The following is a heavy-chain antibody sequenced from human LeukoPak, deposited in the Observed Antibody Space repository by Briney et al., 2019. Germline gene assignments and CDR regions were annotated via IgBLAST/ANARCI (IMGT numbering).Heavy chain of an antibody. CDR1: GGSISSYY. J-gene: IGHJ4*02. CDR3: AGDYYGSGRSPY. V-gene: IGHV4-59*01. D-gene: IGHD3-10*01. CDR2: IYYSGST. Sequence: SETLSLTCTVSGGSISSYYRSWIRQPPGKGLEWIGYIYYSGSTNYNPSLKSRVTISVDTSKNQFSLKLSSVTAADTAVYYCAGDYYGSGRSPYWGQGTLVTVSS.